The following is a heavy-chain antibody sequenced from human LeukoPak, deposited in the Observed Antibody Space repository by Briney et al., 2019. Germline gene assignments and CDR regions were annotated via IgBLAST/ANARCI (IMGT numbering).Heavy chain of an antibody. CDR3: ARTIDPYIFDF. CDR1: GGSISSGSYY. V-gene: IGHV4-61*02. Sequence: SETLSLTCTVSGGSISSGSYYWSWIRQPAGKGLEWIGRIYTSGSTNYNPSLKSRVTISLDTSKNQFSLKLSSVTAADTAAYYCARTIDPYIFDFWGQGILVTVSS. D-gene: IGHD1-1*01. CDR2: IYTSGST. J-gene: IGHJ4*02.